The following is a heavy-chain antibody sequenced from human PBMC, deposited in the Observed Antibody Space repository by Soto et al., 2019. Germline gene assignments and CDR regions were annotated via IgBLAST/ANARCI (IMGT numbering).Heavy chain of an antibody. V-gene: IGHV4-34*01. CDR1: GGSFSGYY. D-gene: IGHD2-15*01. Sequence: SETLSLTCAVYGGSFSGYYWTWIRQPPGTGLEWIGEINHSGSTNYNPSLKSRVTISVDTSKNQFSLKLSSVTAADTAVYYCARGGIVVVVAATKYNWFDPWGQGTLVTVSS. CDR2: INHSGST. J-gene: IGHJ5*02. CDR3: ARGGIVVVVAATKYNWFDP.